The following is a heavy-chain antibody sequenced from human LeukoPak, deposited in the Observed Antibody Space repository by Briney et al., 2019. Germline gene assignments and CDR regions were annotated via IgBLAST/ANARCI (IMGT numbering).Heavy chain of an antibody. J-gene: IGHJ4*02. CDR2: ISPSGGST. D-gene: IGHD3-10*01. CDR3: AREAVRGVYFFDY. V-gene: IGHV1-46*01. Sequence: GASVKVSCKASGYIFTSYYMHWVRQAPGQGLEWMGIISPSGGSTSYAQNFQGRVIMTRDMSTSTVYMELSSLRSEDTAMYFCAREAVRGVYFFDYWGQGTLVTVSS. CDR1: GYIFTSYY.